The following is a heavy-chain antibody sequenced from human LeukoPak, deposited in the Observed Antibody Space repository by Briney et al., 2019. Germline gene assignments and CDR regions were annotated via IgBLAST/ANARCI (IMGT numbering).Heavy chain of an antibody. Sequence: PGGSLRLSCAASGFTFDDYAMHWVRQAPGKGLEWVSGISWNSGSIGYANSVKGRFTISRDNAKNSLYLQMNSLRAEDTALYYCAKDKRGAVAGTELEFDYWGQGTLVTVSS. J-gene: IGHJ4*02. CDR2: ISWNSGSI. D-gene: IGHD6-19*01. CDR1: GFTFDDYA. CDR3: AKDKRGAVAGTELEFDY. V-gene: IGHV3-9*01.